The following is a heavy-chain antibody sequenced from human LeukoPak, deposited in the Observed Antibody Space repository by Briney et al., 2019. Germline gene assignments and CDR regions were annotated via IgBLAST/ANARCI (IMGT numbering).Heavy chain of an antibody. J-gene: IGHJ6*02. V-gene: IGHV4-34*01. D-gene: IGHD5/OR15-5a*01. CDR3: ARTGLHSMDV. Sequence: PGGSLRLSCAASGFTFTSYAMNWIRQPPGKGLEWIGEINHSGSTNYNPSLKSRVTISVDTSKNQFSLKLSSVTAADTAVYYCARTGLHSMDVWGQGTTVTVSS. CDR2: INHSGST. CDR1: GFTFTSYA.